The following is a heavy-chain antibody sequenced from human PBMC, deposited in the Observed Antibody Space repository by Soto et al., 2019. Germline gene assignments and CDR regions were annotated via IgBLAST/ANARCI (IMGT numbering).Heavy chain of an antibody. Sequence: SETLSLTCAVYGESFSGYYWTWIRQPPGTGLEWIGEINHSGSTNYNPSLKSRVTISVDTSKNQFSLKLSSVTAADTAVYFCARLPGYCSGDSCRIDVWGQGTTVTVSS. CDR3: ARLPGYCSGDSCRIDV. CDR1: GESFSGYY. V-gene: IGHV4-34*01. J-gene: IGHJ6*02. D-gene: IGHD2-15*01. CDR2: INHSGST.